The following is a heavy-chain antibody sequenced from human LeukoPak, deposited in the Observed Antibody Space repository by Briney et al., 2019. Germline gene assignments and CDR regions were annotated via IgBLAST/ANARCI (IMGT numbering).Heavy chain of an antibody. V-gene: IGHV4-4*07. D-gene: IGHD2/OR15-2a*01. J-gene: IGHJ5*02. CDR3: ARDFYASGFYFWFDP. Sequence: SETLSLTCTVSGGYTGSHYWSWIRQPAGKGLEWIGRISPSGTTHYNPSLGSRVTMSVDTSKNYFFLRLSSVTAADTAVYYCARDFYASGFYFWFDPWGQGMLATVSS. CDR2: ISPSGTT. CDR1: GGYTGSHY.